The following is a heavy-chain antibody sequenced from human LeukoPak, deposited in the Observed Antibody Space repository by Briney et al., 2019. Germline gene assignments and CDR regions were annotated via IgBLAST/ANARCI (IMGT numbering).Heavy chain of an antibody. D-gene: IGHD2-2*01. Sequence: GESLKISCRGAGYSFTSCWIGWVRQMPGKSLEWMGIIYPGDSDTRYSPSFQGQVTISADKSNSTAYLQRSSLKGSDTAMYYCARHGVVTGGYYYYYMDVWGKGTTVTVSS. CDR2: IYPGDSDT. CDR1: GYSFTSCW. CDR3: ARHGVVTGGYYYYYMDV. V-gene: IGHV5-51*01. J-gene: IGHJ6*03.